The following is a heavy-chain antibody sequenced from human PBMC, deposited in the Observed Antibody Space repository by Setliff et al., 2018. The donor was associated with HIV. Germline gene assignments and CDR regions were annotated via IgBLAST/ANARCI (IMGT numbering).Heavy chain of an antibody. CDR3: ARDQRGYYDFWSGYYSHYYYMDV. D-gene: IGHD3-3*01. V-gene: IGHV3-21*01. J-gene: IGHJ6*03. Sequence: GGSLRLSCAASGFTFSSYSMNWVRQAPGKGLEWVSSISSSSSYIYYADSVKGRFTISRDNAKNSLYLQMNSLRAEDTAVYYCARDQRGYYDFWSGYYSHYYYMDVWGKGTTVTVTS. CDR1: GFTFSSYS. CDR2: ISSSSSYI.